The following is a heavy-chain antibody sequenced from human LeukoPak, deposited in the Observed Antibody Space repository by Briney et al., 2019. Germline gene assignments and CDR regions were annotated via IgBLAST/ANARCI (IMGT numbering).Heavy chain of an antibody. CDR1: EFSFSRYA. CDR3: VKGGYYDSSGFPEYFQD. D-gene: IGHD3-22*01. Sequence: PGGSLRLSCSASEFSFSRYAMHWVRQGPGKGLGHVSTISSNGASTYYADSAKGRFTISRDNSKNTLYLQLSSLSAEDTAVYYCVKGGYYDSSGFPEYFQDWGQGTLVSASS. J-gene: IGHJ1*01. CDR2: ISSNGAST. V-gene: IGHV3-64D*09.